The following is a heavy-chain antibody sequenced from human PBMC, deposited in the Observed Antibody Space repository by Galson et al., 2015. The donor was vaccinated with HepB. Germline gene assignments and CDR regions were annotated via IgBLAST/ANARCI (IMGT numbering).Heavy chain of an antibody. CDR2: ISYDGGNK. V-gene: IGHV3-30*04. J-gene: IGHJ6*02. D-gene: IGHD1-26*01. CDR1: GFTFHTFT. CDR3: VRDPRGELPDAGDYHYGLDV. Sequence: SLRLSCAASGFTFHTFTMHWVRQAPGKGLEWAAVISYDGGNKYYRDSVKGRFTISRDNSKNTLSLQMSSLRPEDTAVYYCVRDPRGELPDAGDYHYGLDVWGQGTTVTVSS.